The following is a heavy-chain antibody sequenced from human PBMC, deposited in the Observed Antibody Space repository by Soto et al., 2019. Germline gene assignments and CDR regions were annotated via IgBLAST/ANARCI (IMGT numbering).Heavy chain of an antibody. J-gene: IGHJ4*02. V-gene: IGHV3-73*01. CDR3: TRQLVDY. CDR1: GFTFSGSA. CDR2: IRSKVNSYAK. Sequence: EVQLVESGGGLVQPGGSLKLSCAASGFTFSGSAMHWVRQASGKGLEWVGRIRSKVNSYAKEYAASVKGRFTISRDDSKNTVYLEMHRLNTEDTAVYYCTRQLVDYWGQGTLVTVSS.